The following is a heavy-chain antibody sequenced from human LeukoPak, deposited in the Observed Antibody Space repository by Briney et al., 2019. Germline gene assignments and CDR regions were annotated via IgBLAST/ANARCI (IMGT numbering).Heavy chain of an antibody. J-gene: IGHJ6*02. V-gene: IGHV6-1*01. CDR2: TYYRSKWYN. CDR1: GDSVSSNSAA. Sequence: SQTLSLTCAISGDSVSSNSAAWNWIRQSPSRGLEWLGRTYYRSKWYNDYAVSVKSRITINPDTSKNQFSLQLNSVTPEDTAVYYCARDESHPYYYGSGSHYYYYGMDDWGQGTTVTVSS. D-gene: IGHD3-10*01. CDR3: ARDESHPYYYGSGSHYYYYGMDD.